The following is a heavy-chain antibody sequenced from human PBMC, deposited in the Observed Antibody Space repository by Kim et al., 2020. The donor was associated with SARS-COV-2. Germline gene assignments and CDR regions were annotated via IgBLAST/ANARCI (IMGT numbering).Heavy chain of an antibody. CDR2: ISFSGSVE. J-gene: IGHJ5*01. CDR3: ARASEMLAFSPCFDS. Sequence: GGSLRLSCAASGFNFNNYAMNWVRQAPGKGLEWVADISFSGSVENDPYSVRGRFIISRDNSRNTFFLQINGLRADDTGVYFCARASEMLAFSPCFDSWG. V-gene: IGHV3-30*03. D-gene: IGHD2-15*01. CDR1: GFNFNNYA.